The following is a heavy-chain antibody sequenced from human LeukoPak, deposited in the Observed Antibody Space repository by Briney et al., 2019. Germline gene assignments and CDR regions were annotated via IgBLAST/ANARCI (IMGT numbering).Heavy chain of an antibody. CDR3: AGETYYYGSGSYYHRNFDY. CDR2: INHSGST. D-gene: IGHD3-10*01. Sequence: SETLSLTCAVYGGSFSGYYWSWIRQPPGKGLEWIGEINHSGSTNYNPSLKSRVTISVDTSKNQFSLKLSSVTAADTAVYYCAGETYYYGSGSYYHRNFDYWGQGTLVTVSS. V-gene: IGHV4-34*01. J-gene: IGHJ4*02. CDR1: GGSFSGYY.